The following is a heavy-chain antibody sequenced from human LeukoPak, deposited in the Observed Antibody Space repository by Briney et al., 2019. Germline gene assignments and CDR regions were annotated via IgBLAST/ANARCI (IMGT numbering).Heavy chain of an antibody. V-gene: IGHV3-74*01. Sequence: PGGSLRLSCVASGFTFSSYWMHWVRQDPRKGLVWVSRISGDGRNINYADSVRGRFTISRDNAKNTLYLQMNTLRVEDTAVYYCARDIAAAADYYYYGMDVWGQGTTVTVSS. CDR1: GFTFSSYW. D-gene: IGHD6-13*01. J-gene: IGHJ6*02. CDR3: ARDIAAAADYYYYGMDV. CDR2: ISGDGRNI.